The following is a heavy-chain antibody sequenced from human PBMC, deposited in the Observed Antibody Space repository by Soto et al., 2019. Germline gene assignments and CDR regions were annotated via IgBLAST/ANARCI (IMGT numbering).Heavy chain of an antibody. J-gene: IGHJ4*02. Sequence: PSETLSLTCTVSSGSISSYYWSWIRQPPGKGLEWIGYIYYSGSTNYNPSLKSRVTISVDTSKNQFSLKLSSVTAADTAVYYCASTDRASRLPSPDYWGQGTLVTVSS. CDR2: IYYSGST. CDR1: SGSISSYY. V-gene: IGHV4-59*01. D-gene: IGHD3-16*01. CDR3: ASTDRASRLPSPDY.